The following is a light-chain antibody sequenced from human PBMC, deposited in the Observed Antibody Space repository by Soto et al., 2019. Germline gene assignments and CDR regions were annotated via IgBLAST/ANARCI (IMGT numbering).Light chain of an antibody. J-gene: IGKJ1*01. CDR1: QRITSSF. CDR3: QQSYSTPRT. V-gene: IGKV3-20*01. CDR2: GAS. Sequence: EIVLTQSPGTLSLSPGESVTLSCRASQRITSSFLAWYQQKPGQAPRLLIYGASSRAIGIPDRFSGSGSGTDFTLTISRLEPEDFATYYCQQSYSTPRTFGQGTKV.